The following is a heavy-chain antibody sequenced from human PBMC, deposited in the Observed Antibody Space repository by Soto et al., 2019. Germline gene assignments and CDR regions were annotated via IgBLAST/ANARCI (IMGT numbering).Heavy chain of an antibody. CDR3: TKEGRGYGGFDANSYFEN. V-gene: IGHV3-30*18. J-gene: IGHJ4*02. Sequence: QVQLVESAGGVVQPGTSLRLSCSASGFSFDAYGMHWVRQTPGKGLEWVAVISYDGSHRTYGDSVKGRFTISRDNSRNTVHLQMKSLRAEDTALYYCTKEGRGYGGFDANSYFENWGPGTQVSVSS. CDR2: ISYDGSHR. CDR1: GFSFDAYG. D-gene: IGHD5-12*01.